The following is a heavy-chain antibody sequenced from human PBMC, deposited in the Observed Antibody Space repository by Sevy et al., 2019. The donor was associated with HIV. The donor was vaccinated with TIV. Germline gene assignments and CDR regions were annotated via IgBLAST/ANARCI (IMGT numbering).Heavy chain of an antibody. D-gene: IGHD2-2*01. CDR3: ARYPIVVVPAAEYYFDY. V-gene: IGHV5-51*01. CDR1: GYTFSNYW. Sequence: GESLKISCKGSGYTFSNYWIGWVRQMPGKGLEWMGVIYPGDSDTRYSPSFQGQVNISADKSSSTAYLQWSSLKTSDTAIYYWARYPIVVVPAAEYYFDYWGQGTLVTVSS. J-gene: IGHJ4*02. CDR2: IYPGDSDT.